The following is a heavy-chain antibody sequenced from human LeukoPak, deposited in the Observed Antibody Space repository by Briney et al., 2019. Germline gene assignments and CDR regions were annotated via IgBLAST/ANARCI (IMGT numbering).Heavy chain of an antibody. Sequence: GGSLRLFCAACGFTFRRYEINWVRQAPGRGLEWVSYISSSGSTIYYADSVKGRFTISRDNAKNSLYLQMSSLRAEDTAVYYCARVNTYYDFWSGYLDYWGQGTLVTVSS. CDR3: ARVNTYYDFWSGYLDY. V-gene: IGHV3-48*03. J-gene: IGHJ4*02. CDR1: GFTFRRYE. D-gene: IGHD3-3*01. CDR2: ISSSGSTI.